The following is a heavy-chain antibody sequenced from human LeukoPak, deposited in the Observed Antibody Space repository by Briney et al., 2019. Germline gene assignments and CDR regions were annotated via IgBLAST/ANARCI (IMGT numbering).Heavy chain of an antibody. CDR2: IYYSGST. CDR1: GGSISSSSYY. CDR3: ARGNYGHFDF. Sequence: PSETLSLTCTVSGGSISSSSYYWGWIRQPPGKGLEWIGSIYYSGSTYYNPSLKSRVTISVDTSKNQFSLKLSSVTAADTAVYYCARGNYGHFDFWGQGTLVTVSS. D-gene: IGHD3-16*01. V-gene: IGHV4-39*07. J-gene: IGHJ4*02.